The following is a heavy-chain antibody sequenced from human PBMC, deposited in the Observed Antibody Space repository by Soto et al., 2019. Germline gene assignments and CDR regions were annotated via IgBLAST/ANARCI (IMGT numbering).Heavy chain of an antibody. D-gene: IGHD5-18*01. Sequence: GGSLRLSCAASGFTFSDYYMSWIRQAPGKGLEWVSYISSSGSTIYYADSVKVRFTISRDNAKDSLYLQMNSLRAEDTAVYYCESDHVDTVRSTFQKYGGVFDYWGQGTLVNVSS. CDR3: ESDHVDTVRSTFQKYGGVFDY. CDR1: GFTFSDYY. J-gene: IGHJ4*02. V-gene: IGHV3-11*01. CDR2: ISSSGSTI.